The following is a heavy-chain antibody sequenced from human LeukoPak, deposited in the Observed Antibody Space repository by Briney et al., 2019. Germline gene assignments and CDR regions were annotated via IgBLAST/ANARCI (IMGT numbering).Heavy chain of an antibody. J-gene: IGHJ2*01. Sequence: PSETLSLTCTVSGGSISSSSYYWGWIRQPPGKGLEWIGSIYYSGSTYYNPSLKSRVTISVDTSKNQFSLKLSSVTAADTAVYYCARLLSEVDWYFDLWGRGTLVTVSS. CDR2: IYYSGST. CDR3: ARLLSEVDWYFDL. V-gene: IGHV4-39*01. CDR1: GGSISSSSYY. D-gene: IGHD2-2*01.